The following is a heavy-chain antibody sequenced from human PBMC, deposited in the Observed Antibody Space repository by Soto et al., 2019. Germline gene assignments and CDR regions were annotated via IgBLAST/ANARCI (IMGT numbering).Heavy chain of an antibody. CDR3: ATVYPGGYNFMPCCMDV. J-gene: IGHJ6*02. Sequence: ASVKVSCKVSGYTLTELSMHWVRQAPGKGLEWMGGFDPEDGETIYAQKFQGRVTMTEETSTDTAYMELSRLRSEDTAVYYCATVYPGGYNFMPCCMDVWGQVNTVTVSS. CDR2: FDPEDGET. V-gene: IGHV1-24*01. CDR1: GYTLTELS. D-gene: IGHD5-12*01.